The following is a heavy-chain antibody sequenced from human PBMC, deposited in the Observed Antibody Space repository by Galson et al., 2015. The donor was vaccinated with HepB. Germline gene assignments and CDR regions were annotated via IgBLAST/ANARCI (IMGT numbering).Heavy chain of an antibody. J-gene: IGHJ4*02. CDR3: ARDGCSSTSCFDY. Sequence: SLRLSCAASGFTFSDYYMSWIRQAPGKGLEWVSYISSSGSTTNYADSVKGRFTISRDNAKNSLYLQMNSLRAEDTAVYYCARDGCSSTSCFDYWGQGTLVTVSS. D-gene: IGHD2-2*01. CDR2: ISSSGSTT. V-gene: IGHV3-11*01. CDR1: GFTFSDYY.